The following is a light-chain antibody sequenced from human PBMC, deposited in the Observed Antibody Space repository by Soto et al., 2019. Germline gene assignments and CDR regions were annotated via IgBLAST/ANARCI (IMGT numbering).Light chain of an antibody. Sequence: EIVLTQSPGTLSVSPGERATLSCRASQSVSSFYFAWYQQKPGQAPRLLIYGASSRATGIPDRFSGSGSGTDFTLTISRLEPEDFAVYYCQQYGSSRTFGQGTKVEIK. CDR3: QQYGSSRT. J-gene: IGKJ1*01. V-gene: IGKV3-20*01. CDR1: QSVSSFY. CDR2: GAS.